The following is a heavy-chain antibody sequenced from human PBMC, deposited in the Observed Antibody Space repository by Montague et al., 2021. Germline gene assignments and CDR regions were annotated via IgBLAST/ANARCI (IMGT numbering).Heavy chain of an antibody. V-gene: IGHV3-9*01. D-gene: IGHD3-3*01. CDR2: INGNSINI. CDR3: VKDTRDYYPDF. J-gene: IGHJ4*02. CDR1: GFIFNNYV. Sequence: SLRLSCAASGFIFNNYVMNWVRQAPGKGLEWVSGINGNSINIDYADSVKGRFTISRDNAKNSPYLQMNSLRAEDTAFYYCVKDTRDYYPDFWGQGILVIVSS.